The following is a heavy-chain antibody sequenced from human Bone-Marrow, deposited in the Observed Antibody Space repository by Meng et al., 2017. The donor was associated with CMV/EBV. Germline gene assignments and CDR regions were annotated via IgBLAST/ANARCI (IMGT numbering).Heavy chain of an antibody. CDR3: ARGDFDY. Sequence: SETLSLTCTVSGGSISSYFWSWIRQPPGKGLEWIGYIYYSGSTNYNPSLKSRVTISVDTSKDQFSLKLSSVTAADTAVYYCARGDFDYWGQGTLVTVSS. V-gene: IGHV4-59*01. D-gene: IGHD3-16*01. J-gene: IGHJ4*02. CDR2: IYYSGST. CDR1: GGSISSYF.